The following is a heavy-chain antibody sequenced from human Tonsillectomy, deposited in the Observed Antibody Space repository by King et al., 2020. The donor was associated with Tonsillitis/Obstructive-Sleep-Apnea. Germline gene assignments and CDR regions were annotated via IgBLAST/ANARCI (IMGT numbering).Heavy chain of an antibody. Sequence: VQLVESGGGLVQPGGSLRLSCAASGFTFSSYWMHWVRQAPGKGLVWVSGINSDGSSTSYADSVKGRFTISRDYAKNTLYLQMNSLRAEDTAVYYCARERGYGGKSIYGIDVWGQGTTVTVSS. J-gene: IGHJ6*02. CDR2: INSDGSST. V-gene: IGHV3-74*01. CDR3: ARERGYGGKSIYGIDV. CDR1: GFTFSSYW. D-gene: IGHD4-23*01.